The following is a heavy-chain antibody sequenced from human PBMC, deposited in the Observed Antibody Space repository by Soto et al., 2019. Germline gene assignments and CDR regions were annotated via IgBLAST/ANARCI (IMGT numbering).Heavy chain of an antibody. Sequence: VQLRESGGGLVEPGGSLRLSCGATGLTFSNHAMSWVRQSPGKGLEWVSGLTGGGGSTYDADSVKGRFVISRDNSKDTLYRKMNSLRAEDTAVYYCASAYGVGSNCYYYYFMDVWVKGTTDTVSS. CDR1: GLTFSNHA. J-gene: IGHJ6*03. CDR2: LTGGGGST. V-gene: IGHV3-23*01. D-gene: IGHD2-15*01. CDR3: ASAYGVGSNCYYYYFMDV.